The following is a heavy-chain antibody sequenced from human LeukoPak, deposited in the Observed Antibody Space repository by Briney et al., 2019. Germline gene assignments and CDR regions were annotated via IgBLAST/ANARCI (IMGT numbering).Heavy chain of an antibody. Sequence: GGSLRLSCAASGFAFSQFTVHWVRQAPGKGLEWVAVISHDGYHEYYADSVKGRFTISRDNSRNTLFLQMNSLRADDTADYYCARVGYNYDLGNAFDIWGQGTVVTVSS. CDR1: GFAFSQFT. CDR2: ISHDGYHE. J-gene: IGHJ3*02. CDR3: ARVGYNYDLGNAFDI. V-gene: IGHV3-30-3*01. D-gene: IGHD1-20*01.